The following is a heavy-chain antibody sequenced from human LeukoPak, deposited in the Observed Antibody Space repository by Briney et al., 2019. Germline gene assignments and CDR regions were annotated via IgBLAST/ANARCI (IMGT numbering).Heavy chain of an antibody. CDR2: IIPIFGTA. Sequence: SVTVCFTASGGTFSSYANSWGRQAPGQGLEWMGGIIPIFGTANYAQKFQGRVTITADESTSTAYMELSSLRSEDTAVYYCARMYYYGSSGYLISPWGQGTLVTVSS. D-gene: IGHD3-22*01. CDR3: ARMYYYGSSGYLISP. V-gene: IGHV1-69*01. CDR1: GGTFSSYA. J-gene: IGHJ5*02.